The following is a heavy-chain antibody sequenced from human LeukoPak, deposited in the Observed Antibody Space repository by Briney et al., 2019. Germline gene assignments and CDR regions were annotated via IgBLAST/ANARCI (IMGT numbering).Heavy chain of an antibody. Sequence: PSETLSLTCSVSGGSISIYYWTRIRQVPGKGLEWIGYIYDTGTTNYNPLFESRATISVDTSKNQFSLKLTSVTAADTAVYYCANRRLTYDFWSGYQGGVFDYWGQGTLVTVSS. CDR2: IYDTGTT. V-gene: IGHV4-59*12. D-gene: IGHD3-3*01. J-gene: IGHJ4*02. CDR1: GGSISIYY. CDR3: ANRRLTYDFWSGYQGGVFDY.